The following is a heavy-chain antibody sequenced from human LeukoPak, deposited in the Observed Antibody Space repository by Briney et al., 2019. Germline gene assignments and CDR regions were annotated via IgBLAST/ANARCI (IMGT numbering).Heavy chain of an antibody. J-gene: IGHJ4*02. D-gene: IGHD1-14*01. V-gene: IGHV4-59*01. Sequence: SETLSLTCTVSGGSISSYYLSWIRQPPGEGLEWIWYIYYSGSTNYNPSLKSRVTISGDTSKNQFSLMLSTVTAADTAVYYCARDLPETGVDYWGQGTQVTVSS. CDR3: ARDLPETGVDY. CDR2: IYYSGST. CDR1: GGSISSYY.